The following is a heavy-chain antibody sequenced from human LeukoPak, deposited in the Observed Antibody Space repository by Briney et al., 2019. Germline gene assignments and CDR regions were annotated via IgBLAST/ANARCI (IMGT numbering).Heavy chain of an antibody. J-gene: IGHJ5*02. CDR2: IYTSGSA. V-gene: IGHV4-61*02. CDR3: AKAMSRGGFDP. CDR1: GGPISSGSYY. D-gene: IGHD3-10*01. Sequence: SETLSLTCTVSGGPISSGSYYWSWIRQPAGKGLEWIGRIYTSGSANYNPSLKSRVTMSVDTSKNQFSLKLSSVTAEDTAVYYCAKAMSRGGFDPWGQGTLVTVSS.